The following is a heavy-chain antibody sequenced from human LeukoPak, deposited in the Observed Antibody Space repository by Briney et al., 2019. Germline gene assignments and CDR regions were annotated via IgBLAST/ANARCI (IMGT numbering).Heavy chain of an antibody. Sequence: KSSETLSLTCTVSGGSISSGDYYWSWIRQPPGKGLEWIGYIYYSGSTYYNPSLKSRVTISVDTSKNQFSLKLSSVTAADTAVYYCASLTIFGVGQGGLDYWGQGTLVIVSS. V-gene: IGHV4-30-4*08. CDR1: GGSISSGDYY. J-gene: IGHJ4*02. CDR2: IYYSGST. CDR3: ASLTIFGVGQGGLDY. D-gene: IGHD3-3*01.